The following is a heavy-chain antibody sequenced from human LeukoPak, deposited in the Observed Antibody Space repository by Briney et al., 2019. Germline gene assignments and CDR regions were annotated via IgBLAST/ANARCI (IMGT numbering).Heavy chain of an antibody. CDR3: ARGYDPSRDAFDI. D-gene: IGHD3-22*01. V-gene: IGHV4-61*02. J-gene: IGHJ3*02. Sequence: PSETLSLTCTVSGGSISSGSYYWSWIRQPGGKGLEWFSLIYPIGSTNYNPSLNSRVTISVAMSKNQFSLKLSSVTAADTAVYYCARGYDPSRDAFDIWAQGTMVTVSS. CDR2: IYPIGST. CDR1: GGSISSGSYY.